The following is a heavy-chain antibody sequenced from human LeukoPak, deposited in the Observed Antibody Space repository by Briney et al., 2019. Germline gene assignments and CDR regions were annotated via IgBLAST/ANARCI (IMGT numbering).Heavy chain of an antibody. D-gene: IGHD3-16*01. Sequence: GGSLRLSCAASGLTLSGQWVNSGREAPGQGLEGVANIKHDGSEKYYVESVKGRVTISRDDAKSSLSLQMNSVRAEDTAVYYCAYTNNLKYWGQGTLVTVSS. CDR2: IKHDGSEK. CDR3: AYTNNLKY. J-gene: IGHJ4*02. CDR1: GLTLSGQW. V-gene: IGHV3-7*01.